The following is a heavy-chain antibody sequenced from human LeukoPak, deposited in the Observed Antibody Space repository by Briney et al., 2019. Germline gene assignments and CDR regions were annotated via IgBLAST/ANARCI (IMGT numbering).Heavy chain of an antibody. V-gene: IGHV3-74*03. CDR3: ARLQTHSGSYADTFDL. D-gene: IGHD1-26*01. CDR2: INTDGSST. CDR1: GFTFSSYW. J-gene: IGHJ3*01. Sequence: GGSLTLSCAASGFTFSSYWMHWVRQAPGKGLVWVSRINTDGSSTKYADSVKGRFTISRDTAKNTLYLQMNSLRAEDTAVYYCARLQTHSGSYADTFDLWGQGTMVTVSS.